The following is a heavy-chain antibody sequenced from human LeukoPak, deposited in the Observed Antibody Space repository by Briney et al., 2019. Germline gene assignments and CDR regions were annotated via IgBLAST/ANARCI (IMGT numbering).Heavy chain of an antibody. V-gene: IGHV1-69*13. CDR2: IIPIFGTA. CDR3: ARVTAAATEGPFDY. CDR1: GGTFSSYA. Sequence: SVTVSCKASGGTFSSYAISWVRQAPGQGLEWMGGIIPIFGTANYAQKFQGRVTITADESTSTAYMELSSLRSEDTAVYYCARVTAAATEGPFDYWGQGTLVTISS. D-gene: IGHD6-25*01. J-gene: IGHJ4*02.